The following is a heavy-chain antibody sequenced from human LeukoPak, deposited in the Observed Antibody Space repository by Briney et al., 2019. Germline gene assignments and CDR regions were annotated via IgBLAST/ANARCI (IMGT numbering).Heavy chain of an antibody. CDR2: VSPDGNLA. CDR1: GFTLSSSW. CDR3: ARDLSFSPDH. V-gene: IGHV3-74*01. Sequence: GGSLRLSCAGSGFTLSSSWMHWVRQALGKGPVWVAHVSPDGNLANYADSVKGRFIISRDNAKNTLFLQMNSLRAEDTAVYYCARDLSFSPDHWGQGTLVTVSS. J-gene: IGHJ4*02.